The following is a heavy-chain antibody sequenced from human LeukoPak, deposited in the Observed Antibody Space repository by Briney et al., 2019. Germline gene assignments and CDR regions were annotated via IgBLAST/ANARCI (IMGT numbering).Heavy chain of an antibody. Sequence: SETLSLTCTVSGGSISGYYWGWIRQPPGKGLEWIGYIYYSGSTNYNPSLESRVTISIDTSKNQFSLKLSSVTAADTAVYYCARDSAASPTFDYWGQGTLVTVSS. CDR1: GGSISGYY. V-gene: IGHV4-59*01. J-gene: IGHJ4*02. D-gene: IGHD3-10*01. CDR2: IYYSGST. CDR3: ARDSAASPTFDY.